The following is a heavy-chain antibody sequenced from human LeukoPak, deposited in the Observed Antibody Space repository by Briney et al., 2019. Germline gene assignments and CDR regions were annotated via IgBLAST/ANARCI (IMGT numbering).Heavy chain of an antibody. CDR2: INPNSGGT. J-gene: IGHJ5*02. Sequence: GASVKVSCKASGYTFTGYYMHWVRQAPGQGPEWMGWINPNSGGTNYAQKFQGRVTMTRDTSISTAYMELSRLRSDDTAVYYCARGGVWVVTVRWFDPWGQGTLVTVSS. CDR1: GYTFTGYY. CDR3: ARGGVWVVTVRWFDP. V-gene: IGHV1-2*02. D-gene: IGHD2-21*02.